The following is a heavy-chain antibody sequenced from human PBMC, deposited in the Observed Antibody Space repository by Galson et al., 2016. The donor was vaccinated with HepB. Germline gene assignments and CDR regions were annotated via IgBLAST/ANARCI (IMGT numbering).Heavy chain of an antibody. CDR3: AKIPPAIDMLRGVTTDY. Sequence: SLRLSCAASGFTFRHYGIHWVRQAPGKGLEWVAVISYDGSRQEYIDSVKGRFTISRDNSQNTLYLQMNSLRVEDTAVYYCAKIPPAIDMLRGVTTDYWGQGALVIVSS. CDR1: GFTFRHYG. J-gene: IGHJ4*02. D-gene: IGHD3-10*01. V-gene: IGHV3-30*18. CDR2: ISYDGSRQ.